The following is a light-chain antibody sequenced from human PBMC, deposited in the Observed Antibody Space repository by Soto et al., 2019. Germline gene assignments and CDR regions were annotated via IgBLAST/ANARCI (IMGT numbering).Light chain of an antibody. Sequence: DLHMTQSPSSLSASVGDRVTITCRASQTISSYLNWYQQKPGKAPKLLIYFASSLQSGVPSRFSGSGSERDFTLTIRSLQPEDSATYYCQQSYNPPFTFGPGTKLDIK. CDR3: QQSYNPPFT. V-gene: IGKV1-39*01. CDR1: QTISSY. J-gene: IGKJ3*01. CDR2: FAS.